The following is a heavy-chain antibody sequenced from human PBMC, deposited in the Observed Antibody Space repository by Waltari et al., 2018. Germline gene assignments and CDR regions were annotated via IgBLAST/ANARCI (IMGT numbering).Heavy chain of an antibody. CDR2: IDPGDPDT. D-gene: IGHD3-22*01. CDR1: GYTFTNYW. CDR3: ARQIGYDTSGERKDAFDV. J-gene: IGHJ3*01. V-gene: IGHV5-51*01. Sequence: EVQVVQSGAEMKKPGESLKISCKGSGYTFTNYWIGWVRQMPGKGLEWMGLIDPGDPDTRYSPSFKGQVTISADKSINTAYLEWSALKASDTAMYYCARQIGYDTSGERKDAFDVWGQGTMVIVSS.